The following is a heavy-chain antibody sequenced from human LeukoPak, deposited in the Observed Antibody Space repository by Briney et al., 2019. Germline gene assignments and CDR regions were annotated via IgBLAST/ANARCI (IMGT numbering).Heavy chain of an antibody. D-gene: IGHD1-26*01. Sequence: SETLSLTCAVYGGSFSGYYWSWIRQPPGKGLEWIGEINHSGSTNYNPSLKSRVTISVDTSKNQFSLKLSSVTAADTAVYYCARVRVGAKDYWGQGTLVTVSS. CDR3: ARVRVGAKDY. CDR1: GGSFSGYY. CDR2: INHSGST. J-gene: IGHJ4*02. V-gene: IGHV4-34*01.